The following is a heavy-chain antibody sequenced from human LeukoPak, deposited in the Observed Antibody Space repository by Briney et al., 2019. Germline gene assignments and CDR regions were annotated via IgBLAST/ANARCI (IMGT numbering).Heavy chain of an antibody. J-gene: IGHJ5*02. D-gene: IGHD3-3*01. CDR2: VYPGDSDT. CDR1: GYSFTNYW. Sequence: GESLKISCKGSGYSFTNYWIGWVRQMPGKGLEWMGIVYPGDSDTRYSPSFQGQVTISADKSISTAYLQWSSLKASDTAMYYCARHAIFGVVKSWFDPWGQGTLVTVSS. V-gene: IGHV5-51*01. CDR3: ARHAIFGVVKSWFDP.